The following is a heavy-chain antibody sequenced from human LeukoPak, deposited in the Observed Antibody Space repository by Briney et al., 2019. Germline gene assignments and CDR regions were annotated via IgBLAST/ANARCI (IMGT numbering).Heavy chain of an antibody. Sequence: GRSLRLSCAASGFTFSSYAMHWVRQAPGKGLEWVAVISYDGSNKYYADSVKGRFTISRDNSKNTLYLQMNGLRAEDTAVYYCARVPYYYDSSGYYIDYWGQGTLVTVSS. J-gene: IGHJ4*02. D-gene: IGHD3-22*01. CDR2: ISYDGSNK. V-gene: IGHV3-30-3*01. CDR1: GFTFSSYA. CDR3: ARVPYYYDSSGYYIDY.